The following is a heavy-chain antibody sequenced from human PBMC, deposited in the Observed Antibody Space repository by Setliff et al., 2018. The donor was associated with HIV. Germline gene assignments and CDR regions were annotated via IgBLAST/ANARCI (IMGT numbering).Heavy chain of an antibody. CDR2: INTYTGSP. D-gene: IGHD3-22*01. CDR1: GYTFTSYG. Sequence: ASVKVSCKASGYTFTSYGMNWVRQAPGQGLEWMGWINTYTGSPTYAQDFTGRFVFSLDTSVSTAYPQISSLKAEDIAVYYCARDGYYYDSSGHLAYYFDYWGQGTLVTVSS. CDR3: ARDGYYYDSSGHLAYYFDY. J-gene: IGHJ4*02. V-gene: IGHV7-4-1*02.